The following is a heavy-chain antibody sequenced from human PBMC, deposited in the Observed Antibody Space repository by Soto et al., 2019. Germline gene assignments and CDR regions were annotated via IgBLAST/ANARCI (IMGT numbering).Heavy chain of an antibody. D-gene: IGHD2-2*01. CDR2: IYHSGNT. CDR3: ARAPTFHRYCSSTSCPTRENWFDP. J-gene: IGHJ5*02. CDR1: GGSISSGGYS. Sequence: SETLSLTCAVSGGSISSGGYSWSWIRQPPGRGLEWIGYIYHSGNTYYNPSLKSRVTISVDWSKNQFSLTLSSVTAADTAVYYCARAPTFHRYCSSTSCPTRENWFDPWGQGTLVTVSS. V-gene: IGHV4-30-2*01.